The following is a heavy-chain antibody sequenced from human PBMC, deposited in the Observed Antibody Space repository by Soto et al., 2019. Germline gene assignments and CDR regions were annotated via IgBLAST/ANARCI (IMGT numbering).Heavy chain of an antibody. CDR3: ARGPVRLGSGSYYWFDP. D-gene: IGHD3-10*01. V-gene: IGHV4-31*03. Sequence: QVQLQESGPGLVKPSQTLSLTCTVSGGSISSGGYYWSWIRQHPGKGLEWIGYIYYSGSTYYNPSRKVRCTISVDASKHPSSRKLSSVAAADTAVDYCARGPVRLGSGSYYWFDPWGQGTLVTVSS. CDR2: IYYSGST. J-gene: IGHJ5*02. CDR1: GGSISSGGYY.